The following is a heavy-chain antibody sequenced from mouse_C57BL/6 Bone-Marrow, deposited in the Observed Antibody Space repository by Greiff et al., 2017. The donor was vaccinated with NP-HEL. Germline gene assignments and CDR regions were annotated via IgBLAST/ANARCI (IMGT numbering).Heavy chain of an antibody. Sequence: QVQLKESGAELARPGASVKLSCKASGYTFTSYGISWVKQRTGQGLEWIGEIYPRSGNTYYNEKFKGKATLTADKSSSTAYMELRSLTSEDSAVYFCARWGITTAPEYFDYWGQGTTLTVSS. V-gene: IGHV1-81*01. J-gene: IGHJ2*01. CDR2: IYPRSGNT. CDR3: ARWGITTAPEYFDY. D-gene: IGHD1-1*01. CDR1: GYTFTSYG.